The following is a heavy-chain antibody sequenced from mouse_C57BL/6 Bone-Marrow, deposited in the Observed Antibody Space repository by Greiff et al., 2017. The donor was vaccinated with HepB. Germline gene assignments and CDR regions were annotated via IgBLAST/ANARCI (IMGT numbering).Heavy chain of an antibody. J-gene: IGHJ3*01. D-gene: IGHD2-4*01. CDR3: ARGPFYYDYSEGTY. CDR1: GFTFSSYA. V-gene: IGHV5-4*03. CDR2: ISDGGSYT. Sequence: EVKLMESGGGLVKPGGSLKLSCAASGFTFSSYAMSWVRQTPEKRLEWVATISDGGSYTYYPDNVKGRFTISRDNAKNNLYLQMSHLKSEDTAMYYCARGPFYYDYSEGTYWGQGTLDTVSA.